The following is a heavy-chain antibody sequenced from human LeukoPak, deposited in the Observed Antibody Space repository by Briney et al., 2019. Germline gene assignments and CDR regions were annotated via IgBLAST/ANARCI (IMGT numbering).Heavy chain of an antibody. Sequence: PGRSLRLSCAASGFTFSSYAMHWVRQAPGKGLEWGAVISYDGSNKYYADSVKGRFTISRDNSKNTLYLQMNSLRAEDTAVYYCARDTAGSTTGTTLAYWGQGTLVTVSS. V-gene: IGHV3-30-3*01. CDR2: ISYDGSNK. D-gene: IGHD1-1*01. CDR1: GFTFSSYA. CDR3: ARDTAGSTTGTTLAY. J-gene: IGHJ4*02.